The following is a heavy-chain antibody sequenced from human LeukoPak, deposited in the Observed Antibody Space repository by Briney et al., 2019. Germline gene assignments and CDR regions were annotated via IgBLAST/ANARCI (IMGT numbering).Heavy chain of an antibody. V-gene: IGHV3-48*01. D-gene: IGHD2-2*01. CDR1: GFTFSSYS. CDR3: ARPVVPANYYYYMDV. CDR2: ISSSSSTI. Sequence: GGSLRLSCAASGFTFSSYSINWVRQAPGKGLEWVSYISSSSSTIYYADSVKGRFTISRDNAKNSLYLQMNSLRAEDTAVYYCARPVVPANYYYYMDVWGKGTTVTVSS. J-gene: IGHJ6*03.